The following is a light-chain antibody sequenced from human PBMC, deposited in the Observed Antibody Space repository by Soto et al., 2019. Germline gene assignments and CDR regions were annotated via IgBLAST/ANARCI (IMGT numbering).Light chain of an antibody. CDR2: NDD. CDR3: AVWDETLIEV. Sequence: QSVLTQPPSASGTPGQTVTISCSGSSSNIGTNSVNWYQHVPGAAPSLLIYNDDQRPSGVPGRFSGSKSGTSASLAISGLRSEDEADYFCAVWDETLIEVFGSGTKLIVL. J-gene: IGLJ1*01. V-gene: IGLV1-44*01. CDR1: SSNIGTNS.